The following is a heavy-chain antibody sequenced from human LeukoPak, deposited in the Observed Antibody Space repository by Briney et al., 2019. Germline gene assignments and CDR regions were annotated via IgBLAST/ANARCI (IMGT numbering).Heavy chain of an antibody. J-gene: IGHJ4*02. CDR2: IHNSGRT. D-gene: IGHD1-14*01. Sequence: SETLSLTCSVSGGSVSSYYWSWIRQSPGKGLEWIGYIHNSGRTNYNPSLKRRVTGFVDTSKNQVSLRLSSVTAADTAVYYCARHGTISSESYFDYWGQGALVTVSS. CDR1: GGSVSSYY. CDR3: ARHGTISSESYFDY. V-gene: IGHV4-59*08.